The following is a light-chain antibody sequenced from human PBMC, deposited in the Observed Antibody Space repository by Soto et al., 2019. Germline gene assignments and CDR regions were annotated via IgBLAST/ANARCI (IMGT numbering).Light chain of an antibody. V-gene: IGKV1-39*01. CDR2: AAS. CDR3: QQRYSTPPDT. J-gene: IGKJ2*01. CDR1: QSISKY. Sequence: DLQMTQSPSSLSASVGDRVTITCRASQSISKYLNWYQQKPGQAPNLLIYAASTLQSGVPSRFSGSGSGTDFTLTISSLQPEDFATYYCQQRYSTPPDTLGQGTKLEIK.